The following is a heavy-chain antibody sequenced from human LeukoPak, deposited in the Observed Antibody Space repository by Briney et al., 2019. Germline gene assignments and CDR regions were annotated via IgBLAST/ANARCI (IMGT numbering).Heavy chain of an antibody. CDR2: ISSNGGRT. J-gene: IGHJ4*02. CDR3: VKDISRYSGYY. D-gene: IGHD5-12*01. Sequence: GGSLRLSCSASGFTFSSYAMHWVRQAPGKGLEYVSAISSNGGRTYYADSVKGRFTISRDNSKNTLYLQMSSLRAEDTAVYYCVKDISRYSGYYWGQGTLVTVSS. CDR1: GFTFSSYA. V-gene: IGHV3-64D*06.